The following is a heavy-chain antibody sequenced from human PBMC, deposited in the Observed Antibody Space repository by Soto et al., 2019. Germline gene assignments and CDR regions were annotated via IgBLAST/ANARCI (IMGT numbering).Heavy chain of an antibody. J-gene: IGHJ5*02. V-gene: IGHV3-21*01. CDR3: ARGLYCSSTSCYKKVFDP. D-gene: IGHD2-2*02. CDR2: ISSSSSYI. CDR1: GFTFSSYS. Sequence: GGSLRLSCAASGFTFSSYSMNWVRQAPGKGLEWVSSISSSSSYIYYADSVKGRFTISRDNAKNSLYLQMNSLRAEDTAVYYCARGLYCSSTSCYKKVFDPWGQGTLVTVSS.